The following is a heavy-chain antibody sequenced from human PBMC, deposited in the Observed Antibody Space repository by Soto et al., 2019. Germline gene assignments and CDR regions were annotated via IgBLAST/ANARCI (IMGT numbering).Heavy chain of an antibody. CDR1: GYTFTSYA. V-gene: IGHV1-3*01. J-gene: IGHJ6*03. Sequence: ASVKVSYKASGYTFTSYAMHWVRQAPGQRLEWMGWINAGNGNTKYSQKFQGRVTITRDTSASTAYMELSSLRSEDTAVYYCARDKAPSYGFSYYYYYMDVWGKGTTVTVSS. CDR3: ARDKAPSYGFSYYYYYMDV. CDR2: INAGNGNT. D-gene: IGHD4-17*01.